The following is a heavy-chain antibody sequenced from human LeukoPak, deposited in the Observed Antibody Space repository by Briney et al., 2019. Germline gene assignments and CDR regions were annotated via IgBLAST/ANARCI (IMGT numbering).Heavy chain of an antibody. CDR3: TKGSGDFGLGYFHY. Sequence: GGSLRLSCAASEFTLRNYAMSCVREAPGKGVEWGSAISGSGYITYYADSVEGRFTISRDNSKNTLYLQMNSLRAEDTAVYYCTKGSGDFGLGYFHYWGQGTLVTVSS. CDR2: ISGSGYIT. V-gene: IGHV3-23*01. J-gene: IGHJ4*02. D-gene: IGHD4-17*01. CDR1: EFTLRNYA.